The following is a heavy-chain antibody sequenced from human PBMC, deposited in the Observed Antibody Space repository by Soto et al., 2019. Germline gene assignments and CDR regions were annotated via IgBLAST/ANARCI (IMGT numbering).Heavy chain of an antibody. CDR1: GFTFSSYA. CDR3: AKDPSDLDGVVIIGPDYYYYGMDV. CDR2: ISGSGGST. J-gene: IGHJ6*02. Sequence: PGGSLRLSCAASGFTFSSYAMSWVRQAPGKGLEWVSAISGSGGSTYYADSVKGRFTISRDNSKNTLYLQMNSLRAEDTAVYYCAKDPSDLDGVVIIGPDYYYYGMDVWGQGTTVTVSS. V-gene: IGHV3-23*01. D-gene: IGHD3-3*01.